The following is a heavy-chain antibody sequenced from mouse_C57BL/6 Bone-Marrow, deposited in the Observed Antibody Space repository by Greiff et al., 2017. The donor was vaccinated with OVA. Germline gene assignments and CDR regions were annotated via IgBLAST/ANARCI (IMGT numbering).Heavy chain of an antibody. CDR3: ARDDYYWYFDV. V-gene: IGHV7-1*01. Sequence: EVHLVESGGGLVQSGRSLRLSCATSGFTFSDFYMEWVRQAPGKGLEWIAASRNKANDYTTEYSASVKGRFIVSRDTSQSILYLQMNALRDEDTAIYYCARDDYYWYFDVWGTGTTVTVSS. CDR2: SRNKANDYTT. J-gene: IGHJ1*03. CDR1: GFTFSDFY.